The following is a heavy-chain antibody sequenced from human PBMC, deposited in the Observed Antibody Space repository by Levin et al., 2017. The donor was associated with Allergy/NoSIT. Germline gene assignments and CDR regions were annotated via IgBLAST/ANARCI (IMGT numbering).Heavy chain of an antibody. V-gene: IGHV3-15*01. CDR3: TPLTI. Sequence: GGSLRLSCAASGITFSNTWMSWVRLAPGKGLEWLGRIKSKNDGGTTDYAAPVKGRLTISRDDSENTLYLQMNSLTSDDTALYYCTPLTIWGQGTVVTVSS. CDR2: IKSKNDGGTT. J-gene: IGHJ3*02. CDR1: GITFSNTW.